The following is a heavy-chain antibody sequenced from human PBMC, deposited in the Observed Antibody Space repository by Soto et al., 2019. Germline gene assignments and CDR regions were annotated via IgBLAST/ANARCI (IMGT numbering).Heavy chain of an antibody. CDR1: GYTFTSYA. CDR2: INAGNGNT. Sequence: QVQLVQSGAEEKKPGASVKVSCKASGYTFTSYAMHWVRQAPGQRLEWMGWINAGNGNTKYSQKFQGRVTITRDTAARTGHMELSSLRTEDTAVYYWARGGNWNYRGGFDDWGQGTLVTVSS. J-gene: IGHJ4*02. CDR3: ARGGNWNYRGGFDD. V-gene: IGHV1-3*05. D-gene: IGHD1-7*01.